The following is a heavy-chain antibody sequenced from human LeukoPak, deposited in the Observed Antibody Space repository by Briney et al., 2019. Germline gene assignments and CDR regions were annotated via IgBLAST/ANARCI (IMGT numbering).Heavy chain of an antibody. V-gene: IGHV3-23*01. CDR2: ISGSGGST. Sequence: GGSLRLSCAASGFTFSSYAMSWVRQAPGKGLEWVSAISGSGGSTYYADSVKGRFTISRGNSKNTLYLQMNSLRAEDTAVYYCAKWTGSGFSFPVDYWGQGTLVTVSS. CDR3: AKWTGSGFSFPVDY. J-gene: IGHJ4*02. CDR1: GFTFSSYA. D-gene: IGHD3-22*01.